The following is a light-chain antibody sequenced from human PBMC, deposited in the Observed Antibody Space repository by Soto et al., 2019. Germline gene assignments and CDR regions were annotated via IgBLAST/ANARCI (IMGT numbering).Light chain of an antibody. J-gene: IGLJ2*01. CDR3: SSNVVGTNLKI. V-gene: IGLV2-8*01. Sequence: QSALTQPPSASGSTGRSVTISCTGTYSDVGGSNYVSWYQQQPGKAPKLVIYEVIQRPSGVPDRFSGSRSGNTASLTVSRLQAEDEAHYYCSSNVVGTNLKIFGGGTKVTV. CDR2: EVI. CDR1: YSDVGGSNY.